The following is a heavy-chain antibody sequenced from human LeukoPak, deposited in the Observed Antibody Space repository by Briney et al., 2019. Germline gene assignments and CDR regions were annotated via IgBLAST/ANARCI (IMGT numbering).Heavy chain of an antibody. CDR2: INHSGST. D-gene: IGHD3-9*01. CDR3: ARGGDILTGYFNYYYYGMDV. V-gene: IGHV4-34*01. J-gene: IGHJ6*04. CDR1: GGSFSGYY. Sequence: SETLSLTCAVYGGSFSGYYWSWIRQPPGKGLEWIGEINHSGSTNYNPSLKSRVTISVDTSKNQFSLKLSSVTAADTAVYYCARGGDILTGYFNYYYYGMDVWGKGTTVTVSS.